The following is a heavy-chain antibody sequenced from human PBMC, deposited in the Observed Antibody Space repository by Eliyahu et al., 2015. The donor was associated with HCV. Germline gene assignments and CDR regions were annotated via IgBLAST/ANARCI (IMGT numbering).Heavy chain of an antibody. CDR2: IGSSSNYV. Sequence: EVQLVESGGGLVKPGGSLRLSCAASGFIFXSYSMNWVRQAPGKGLEWVTSIGSSSNYVYYADSVKGRFTFSRDNAQNSLSLQMNSLTAEDTAVYYCARSYSSSWQDPFDYWGQGILVTVSS. D-gene: IGHD6-13*01. V-gene: IGHV3-21*02. CDR1: GFIFXSYS. J-gene: IGHJ4*02. CDR3: ARSYSSSWQDPFDY.